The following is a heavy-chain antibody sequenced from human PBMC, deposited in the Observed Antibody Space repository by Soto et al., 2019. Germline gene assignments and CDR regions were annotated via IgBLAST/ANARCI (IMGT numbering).Heavy chain of an antibody. J-gene: IGHJ3*02. CDR2: ISYDGSNK. Sequence: GGSLRLSCAASGFTFSSYGMHWVRQAPGKGLEWVAVISYDGSNKYYADSVKGRFTISRDNSKNTLYLQMNSLRAEDTAVYYCAKDLKRLRSVGTFDIWGQGTMVTVSS. V-gene: IGHV3-30*18. CDR3: AKDLKRLRSVGTFDI. D-gene: IGHD5-12*01. CDR1: GFTFSSYG.